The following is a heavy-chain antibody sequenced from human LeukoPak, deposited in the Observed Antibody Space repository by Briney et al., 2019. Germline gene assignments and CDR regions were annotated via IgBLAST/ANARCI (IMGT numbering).Heavy chain of an antibody. J-gene: IGHJ4*02. CDR3: ARDISGQVIRGDLFDY. CDR2: INPNSGGT. CDR1: GYTFTGYY. V-gene: IGHV1-2*02. Sequence: GASVKVSCKASGYTFTGYYMHWVRQAPGQGLERMGWINPNSGGTNYAQKFQGRVTMTRDTSISTAYMELSRLRSDDTAVYYCARDISGQVIRGDLFDYWGQGTLVTVPS. D-gene: IGHD2/OR15-2a*01.